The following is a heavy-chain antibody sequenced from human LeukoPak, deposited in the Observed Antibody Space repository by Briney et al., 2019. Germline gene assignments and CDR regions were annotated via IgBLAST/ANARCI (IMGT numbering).Heavy chain of an antibody. J-gene: IGHJ6*04. CDR2: ISSSSSYT. D-gene: IGHD3/OR15-3a*01. V-gene: IGHV3-11*06. CDR3: ARDRTGSDV. CDR1: GFTFSDNY. Sequence: GGSLRLSCAASGFTFSDNYMSWIRQAPGKGLEWVSYISSSSSYTNYADSVKGRFTISRDNAKNSLYLQMNTLRAEDTAVYYCARDRTGSDVWGKGTTVTVSS.